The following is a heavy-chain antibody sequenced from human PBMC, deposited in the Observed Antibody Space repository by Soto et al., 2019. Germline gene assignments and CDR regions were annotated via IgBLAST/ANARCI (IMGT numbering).Heavy chain of an antibody. CDR3: ARGAIPTQNWFDP. Sequence: PSETLSLTCSVSGGSISNHFWSWIRQPPGRGLEWIAYIYYTGSPFYNPSLQSRVTVSLDTSKNQFSLKLNSVTAADTAVYYCARGAIPTQNWFDPWGQGTLVTVSS. CDR1: GGSISNHF. D-gene: IGHD2-2*02. CDR2: IYYTGSP. J-gene: IGHJ5*02. V-gene: IGHV4-59*11.